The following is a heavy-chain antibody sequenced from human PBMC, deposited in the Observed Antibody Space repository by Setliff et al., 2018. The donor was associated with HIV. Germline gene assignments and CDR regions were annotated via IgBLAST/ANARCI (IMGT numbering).Heavy chain of an antibody. D-gene: IGHD6-19*01. CDR2: IYPGDSDT. J-gene: IGHJ5*02. Sequence: GESLKISCKGSGYSFTNYWIGWVRQMPGKGLEWMGIIYPGDSDTRYNPSFQGQVTISADKSISTAYLQWSSLKASDTAMYYCARTGSSGWWTYNWFDPWGQGTLVTVSS. CDR1: GYSFTNYW. CDR3: ARTGSSGWWTYNWFDP. V-gene: IGHV5-51*01.